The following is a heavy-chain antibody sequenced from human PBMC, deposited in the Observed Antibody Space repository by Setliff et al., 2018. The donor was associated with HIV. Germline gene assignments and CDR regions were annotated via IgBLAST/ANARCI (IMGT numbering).Heavy chain of an antibody. V-gene: IGHV4-31*03. CDR3: ATVVPAAHFDY. D-gene: IGHD2-2*01. Sequence: SETLSLTCTVSGDSVNDRSYFWGWIRQPPGKGLEWIGYISYSGSTYYNPALKSRVTISVDSSKSQFSLNMSSVTVADTAVYYCATVVPAAHFDYWGQGTRSTGSA. J-gene: IGHJ4*02. CDR2: ISYSGST. CDR1: GDSVNDRSYF.